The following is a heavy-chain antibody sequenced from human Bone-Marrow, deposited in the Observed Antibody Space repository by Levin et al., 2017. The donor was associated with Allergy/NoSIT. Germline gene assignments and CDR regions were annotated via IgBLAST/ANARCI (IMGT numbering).Heavy chain of an antibody. CDR3: ARVPGYS. V-gene: IGHV3-53*03. CDR2: MYSGGTT. CDR1: GFTVSNNY. J-gene: IGHJ4*02. Sequence: HAGGSLRLSCAASGFTVSNNYMAWVRQPPGKGLEWVSFMYSGGTTHYADSVKGRFTISRDNSKNTLYLQMNSLRAEDTAVYYCARVPGYSWGQGTLVTVSS. D-gene: IGHD6-25*01.